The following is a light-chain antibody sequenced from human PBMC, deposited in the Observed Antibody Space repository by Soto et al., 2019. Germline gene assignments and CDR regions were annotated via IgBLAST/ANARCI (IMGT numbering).Light chain of an antibody. CDR2: DVT. V-gene: IGLV2-11*01. Sequence: QSALTQPRSVSGSPGQSVTISCTGTSSDVGGYNYVSWYQQHPGKAPKLMIYDVTERPSGVPYRFSVSKSGNTASLTISGLQAEDEADYYCCSYAGSYIYVFGTGTKVTVL. CDR3: CSYAGSYIYV. J-gene: IGLJ1*01. CDR1: SSDVGGYNY.